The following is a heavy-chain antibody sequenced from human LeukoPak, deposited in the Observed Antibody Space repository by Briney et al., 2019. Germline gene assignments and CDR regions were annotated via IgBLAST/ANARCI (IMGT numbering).Heavy chain of an antibody. CDR2: IKSKTDGGTT. V-gene: IGHV3-15*01. CDR3: TTETIVVVVAAPPCNFQH. CDR1: GITFSNAW. J-gene: IGHJ1*01. D-gene: IGHD2-15*01. Sequence: GGSLRLSCAASGITFSNAWMSWVRQAPGKGLEWVGRIKSKTDGGTTDYATPVKGRFTISRDDSKNTLYLQMNSLKTEDTAVYYSTTETIVVVVAAPPCNFQHWGQGTLVTVSS.